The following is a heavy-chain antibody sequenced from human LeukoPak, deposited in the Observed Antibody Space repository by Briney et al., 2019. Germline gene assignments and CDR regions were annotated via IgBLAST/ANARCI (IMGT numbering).Heavy chain of an antibody. V-gene: IGHV3-53*01. CDR1: GIAVTGNY. J-gene: IGHJ4*02. CDR2: ISINTDT. D-gene: IGHD1-26*01. Sequence: GGSLALSCAASGIAVTGNYMSWVRQPPGKGLEWVSFISINTDTFYADSVRGRFTISRDSSENTLFLQMNSLRDEDSAVYYCAIAQSWDELFDSWGQGTLVTVSS. CDR3: AIAQSWDELFDS.